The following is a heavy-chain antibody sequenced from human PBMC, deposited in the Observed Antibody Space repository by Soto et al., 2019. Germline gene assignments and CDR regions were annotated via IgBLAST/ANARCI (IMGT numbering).Heavy chain of an antibody. CDR2: IYHSGST. CDR3: TRRGSSGTPVDY. CDR1: DYYISSGYY. D-gene: IGHD1-26*01. J-gene: IGHJ4*02. Sequence: SETLSLTCGLSDYYISSGYYWGWIRQPPGKGLEWIGNIYHSGSTHYNPALKSRVTISVDTSKNQFSLKLKSVTAADTAVYYCTRRGSSGTPVDYWGQGTLVTVSS. V-gene: IGHV4-38-2*01.